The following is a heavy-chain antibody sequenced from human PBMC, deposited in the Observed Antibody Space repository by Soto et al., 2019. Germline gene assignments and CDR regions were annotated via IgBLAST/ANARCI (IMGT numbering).Heavy chain of an antibody. D-gene: IGHD4-17*01. V-gene: IGHV1-18*01. J-gene: IGHJ6*02. CDR3: ARVDYGDYALYYYYGMDV. CDR2: ISAYNGNT. CDR1: GYTFTSYG. Sequence: GASVKVSCKASGYTFTSYGISWVRQAPGQGLEWMGWISAYNGNTNYAQKLQGRVTMTTDTSTSTAYMELRSLRSDDTAVYYCARVDYGDYALYYYYGMDVWGQGTTVTVSS.